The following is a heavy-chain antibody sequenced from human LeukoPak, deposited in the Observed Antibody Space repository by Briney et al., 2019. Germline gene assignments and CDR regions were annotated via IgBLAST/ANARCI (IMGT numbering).Heavy chain of an antibody. D-gene: IGHD3-3*01. Sequence: GRSLRLSCGASGFTFSTYHMHWVRQAPGKGLEWVAVISNDERDKWYTDSVKGRFTISRDNYKNTLYLQINSLRTEDTGVYYCAKDGVNGGLFEYWGQGTLVTVSS. J-gene: IGHJ4*02. V-gene: IGHV3-30*18. CDR1: GFTFSTYH. CDR3: AKDGVNGGLFEY. CDR2: ISNDERDK.